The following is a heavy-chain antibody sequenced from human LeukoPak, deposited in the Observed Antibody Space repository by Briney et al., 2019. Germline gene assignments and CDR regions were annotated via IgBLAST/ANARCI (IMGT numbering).Heavy chain of an antibody. V-gene: IGHV3-7*01. CDR3: ARASPGVVFNYFDY. D-gene: IGHD2-15*01. CDR1: GFTIDSFY. Sequence: GGSLILSCVASGFTIDSFYMSWVRQAPGKGLEWVANIDEAGKDRYYADSVKGRFTFSRDNTKNSVFLDMTSLRVEDTATYFCARASPGVVFNYFDYWGQGALVPVSS. J-gene: IGHJ4*01. CDR2: IDEAGKDR.